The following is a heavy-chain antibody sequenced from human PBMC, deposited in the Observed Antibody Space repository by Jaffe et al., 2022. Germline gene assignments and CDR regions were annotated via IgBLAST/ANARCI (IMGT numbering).Heavy chain of an antibody. V-gene: IGHV4-59*01. CDR3: ARSSGWPYYFDY. CDR2: IYYSGST. Sequence: QVQLQESGPGLVKPSETLSLTCTVSGGSISSYYWSWIRQPPGKGLEWIGYIYYSGSTNYNPSLKSRVTISVDTSKNQFSLKLSSVTAADTAMYYCARSSGWPYYFDYWGQGTLVTVSS. CDR1: GGSISSYY. D-gene: IGHD6-19*01. J-gene: IGHJ4*02.